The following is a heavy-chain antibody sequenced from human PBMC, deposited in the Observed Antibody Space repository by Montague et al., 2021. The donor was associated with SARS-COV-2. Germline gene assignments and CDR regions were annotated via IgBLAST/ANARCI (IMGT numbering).Heavy chain of an antibody. J-gene: IGHJ4*02. V-gene: IGHV4-34*01. Sequence: SDTLSLTCAVYGGLFSGYYWTWIRQSPGKGLEWIAEINHSGTTNYNFNPSLRSRVTISVDTSKSQFSLKLSSVTAADTGVYYCARWDPQTLTLIGLRGKSASDYWGQGTLVTVSS. D-gene: IGHD4-23*01. CDR2: INHSGTT. CDR3: ARWDPQTLTLIGLRGKSASDY. CDR1: GGLFSGYY.